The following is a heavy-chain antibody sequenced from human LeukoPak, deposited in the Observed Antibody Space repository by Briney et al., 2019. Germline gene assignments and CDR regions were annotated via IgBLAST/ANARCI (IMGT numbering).Heavy chain of an antibody. D-gene: IGHD5-24*01. Sequence: SVKVSCKAPGGTFSSYAISWVRQAPGQGLEWMGRIIPIFGTANYAQKFQGRVTITTDESTSTAYMELSSLRSEDTAVYYCARPRDGYNYGFDYWGQGTLVTVSS. CDR3: ARPRDGYNYGFDY. V-gene: IGHV1-69*05. J-gene: IGHJ4*02. CDR1: GGTFSSYA. CDR2: IIPIFGTA.